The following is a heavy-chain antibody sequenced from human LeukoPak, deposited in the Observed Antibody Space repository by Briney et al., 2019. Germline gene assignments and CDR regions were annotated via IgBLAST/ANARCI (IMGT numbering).Heavy chain of an antibody. V-gene: IGHV4-59*01. D-gene: IGHD2-2*02. CDR3: ARVSDTDYYYYYMDV. J-gene: IGHJ6*03. Sequence: PSETLSLTCTVSGGSISSYYWSWIRQPPGKGLEWIGYIYYSGSTNYSPSLKSRVTISVDTSKNQFSLKLSSVTAADTAVYYCARVSDTDYYYYYMDVWGKGTTVTVSS. CDR2: IYYSGST. CDR1: GGSISSYY.